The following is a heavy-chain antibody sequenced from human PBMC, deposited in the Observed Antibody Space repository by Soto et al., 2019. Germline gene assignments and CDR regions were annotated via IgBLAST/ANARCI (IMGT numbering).Heavy chain of an antibody. J-gene: IGHJ6*01. CDR2: ITSTSSTK. V-gene: IGHV3-48*02. D-gene: IGHD3-10*01. Sequence: LRLSCAAPGFTFSSHTMNWVRQAPGKGLEWISFITSTSSTKNYAYSVKGRFTITRDNANNSLYLQMNSLRDEDTAVYYCARRITMGRGPYCYYAMEAWGQGTRVT. CDR3: ARRITMGRGPYCYYAMEA. CDR1: GFTFSSHT.